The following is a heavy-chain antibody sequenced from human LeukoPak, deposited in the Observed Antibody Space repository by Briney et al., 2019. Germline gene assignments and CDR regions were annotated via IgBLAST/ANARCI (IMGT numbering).Heavy chain of an antibody. V-gene: IGHV3-23*01. CDR2: ISGGGANT. CDR1: GFTFSSYA. J-gene: IGHJ4*02. Sequence: GGSLRLSCAASGFTFSSYAMSWVRQAPGKGLEWVSGISGGGANTYYADSVKGRFTISRDNSKNTLYLQMNSLRAKDTAVYYCAKGPAKGSPYYFDYWGQGTLVTVSS. CDR3: AKGPAKGSPYYFDY. D-gene: IGHD4/OR15-4a*01.